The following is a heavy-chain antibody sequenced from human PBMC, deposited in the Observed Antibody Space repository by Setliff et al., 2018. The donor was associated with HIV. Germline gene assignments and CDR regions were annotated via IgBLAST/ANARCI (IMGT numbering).Heavy chain of an antibody. CDR3: ARARGNYYGSGKVYYYYYYMDV. J-gene: IGHJ6*03. D-gene: IGHD3-10*01. CDR2: IIPIFDTT. CDR1: GGTFSNYA. Sequence: SVKVSCKASGGTFSNYAINWVRQAPGQGLEWMGGIIPIFDTTHYAQKFQGGVTITADESTSTAYMELSSLRSEDTAVYYCARARGNYYGSGKVYYYYYYMDVWGKGTTVTVSS. V-gene: IGHV1-69*13.